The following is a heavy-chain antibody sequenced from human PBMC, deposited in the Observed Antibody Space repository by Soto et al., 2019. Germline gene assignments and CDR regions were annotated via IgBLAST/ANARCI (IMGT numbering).Heavy chain of an antibody. CDR2: IKFDGSEK. J-gene: IGHJ5*02. V-gene: IGHV3-7*03. Sequence: GESLRLSCAASGFDFSVYWMSWVRQAPGKGPEWVANIKFDGSEKQDVDSVKGRFTISRDNARNSVFLQMNSLRAGDTAVYYCVKDGGYCSSATCYSPRNHYFDAWGQGTLVTVSS. CDR3: VKDGGYCSSATCYSPRNHYFDA. CDR1: GFDFSVYW. D-gene: IGHD2-2*01.